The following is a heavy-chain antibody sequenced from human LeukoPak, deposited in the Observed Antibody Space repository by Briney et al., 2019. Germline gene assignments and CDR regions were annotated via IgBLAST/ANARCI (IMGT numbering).Heavy chain of an antibody. J-gene: IGHJ4*02. Sequence: SETLSLTCAVYGGSFSGYYWSWIRQPPGKGLEWIGEINHSGSTNYNPSLKSRVTISVDTSKNQFSLKLSSVTAADTAVYYCAREDYGDEGYRYWGQETLVTVSS. V-gene: IGHV4-34*01. CDR2: INHSGST. CDR3: AREDYGDEGYRY. CDR1: GGSFSGYY. D-gene: IGHD4-17*01.